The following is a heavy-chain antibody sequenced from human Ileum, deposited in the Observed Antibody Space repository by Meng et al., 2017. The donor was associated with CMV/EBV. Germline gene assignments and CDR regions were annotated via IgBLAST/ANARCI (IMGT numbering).Heavy chain of an antibody. CDR2: SSHSGNT. Sequence: VLRYRWGAGLLTPSETLSLTFAVYSASFSDFFWGWIRQPPGKGLEWIGESSHSGNTKYNPSLKSRVTISVDASKNQFSLNMRSVTAADTAVYYCARGRDFWWEMDYTGQGTLVTVSS. CDR1: SASFSDFF. CDR3: ARGRDFWWEMDY. D-gene: IGHD1-26*01. V-gene: IGHV4-34*01. J-gene: IGHJ4*02.